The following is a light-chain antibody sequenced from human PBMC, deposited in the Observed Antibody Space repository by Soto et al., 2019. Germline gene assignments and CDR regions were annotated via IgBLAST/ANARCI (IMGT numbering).Light chain of an antibody. Sequence: QSVLTQPPSASGSPGQSVTISCTGTSSDVGAYNYVSWYQQHPGKAPKLMIYEVNKRPSGVPDRFSGSKSGNTASLTVSVLQAENKADYYCSSYAGSTNYVFGTGTKVTVL. CDR2: EVN. V-gene: IGLV2-8*01. J-gene: IGLJ1*01. CDR3: SSYAGSTNYV. CDR1: SSDVGAYNY.